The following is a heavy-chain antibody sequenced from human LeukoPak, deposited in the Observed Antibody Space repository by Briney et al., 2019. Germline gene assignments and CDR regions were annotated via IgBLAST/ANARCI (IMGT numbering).Heavy chain of an antibody. D-gene: IGHD3-9*01. Sequence: GGSLRLSCAASGFTFSNYAMHWVRQAPGKGLEWVAVISYHGSDKYYADSVQGRFTISRDNSNNMLYLQMSSLRYEDTAVYFCAKVYTLMRGTPENWFDPWGQGTLVTVSS. CDR3: AKVYTLMRGTPENWFDP. J-gene: IGHJ5*02. V-gene: IGHV3-30*18. CDR2: ISYHGSDK. CDR1: GFTFSNYA.